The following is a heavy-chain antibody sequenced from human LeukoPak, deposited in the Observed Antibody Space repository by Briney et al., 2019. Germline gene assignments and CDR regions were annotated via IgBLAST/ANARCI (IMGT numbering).Heavy chain of an antibody. CDR2: ISSSGSTI. J-gene: IGHJ4*02. Sequence: GGSLRLSCAASGFTFSDYYMSWIRQAPGKGLEWVSYISSSGSTIYYADSVKGRFTISRDNAKNSLYLQMNSLRAEDTAVYYCARADIVVIPAAINTHFDYWRQGTLVTVST. D-gene: IGHD2-2*01. CDR1: GFTFSDYY. V-gene: IGHV3-11*01. CDR3: ARADIVVIPAAINTHFDY.